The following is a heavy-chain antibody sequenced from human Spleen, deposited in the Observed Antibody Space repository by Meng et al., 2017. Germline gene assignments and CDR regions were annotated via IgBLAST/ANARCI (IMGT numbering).Heavy chain of an antibody. Sequence: GGSLRLSCVSSGFSFNDYAMNWVRQAPGKGLQWVSTISSSGHGRYYADSVKGRFSISRDNAKNTLYLQMNSLRAEDTAIYYCARAMGAALYNWFDPWGQGTLVTVSS. V-gene: IGHV3-23*01. D-gene: IGHD1-26*01. CDR2: ISSSGHGR. J-gene: IGHJ5*02. CDR3: ARAMGAALYNWFDP. CDR1: GFSFNDYA.